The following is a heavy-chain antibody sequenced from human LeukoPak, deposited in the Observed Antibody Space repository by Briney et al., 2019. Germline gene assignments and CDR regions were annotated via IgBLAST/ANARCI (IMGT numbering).Heavy chain of an antibody. CDR2: IYSGGST. D-gene: IGHD6-13*01. CDR1: GFTVSNNY. CDR3: ASPPLYSSSDDAFDI. Sequence: GGSLRLSCAASGFTVSNNYMNWVRQAPGKGLEWVSLIYSGGSTYYADSVKGRFTISRDNTKNTLYLQMNSLRAEDTAVYYCASPPLYSSSDDAFDIWGQGTMVTVSS. V-gene: IGHV3-53*01. J-gene: IGHJ3*02.